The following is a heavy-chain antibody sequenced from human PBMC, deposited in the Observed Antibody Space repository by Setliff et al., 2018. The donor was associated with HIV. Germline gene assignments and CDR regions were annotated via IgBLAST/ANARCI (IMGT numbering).Heavy chain of an antibody. V-gene: IGHV4-61*09. J-gene: IGHJ5*02. CDR3: ARRTFGSGRFDP. CDR1: GDSISSGSYY. D-gene: IGHD6-19*01. Sequence: SETLSLTCSVSGDSISSGSYYWGWIRLPAGKGPEWIGQIHTTGSTNYNPSLKSRLTISIDTSKNQFSLNLDSVTTTDTAVYYCARRTFGSGRFDPWGQGTPVTVSS. CDR2: IHTTGST.